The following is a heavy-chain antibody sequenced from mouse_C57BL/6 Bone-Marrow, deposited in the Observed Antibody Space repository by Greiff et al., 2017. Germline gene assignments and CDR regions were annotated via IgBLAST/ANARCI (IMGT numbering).Heavy chain of an antibody. D-gene: IGHD2-2*01. Sequence: EVHLQQSGGDLVKPGASLKLSCTASGFTFSSYCMTWVRQTPDKRLEWIGTISTGGSYTYYTDSVKGRFTISRDNAQNTLYMQMNSLKSEDTAVYYCARHGYYWYFDVWGTGTTVTVSS. CDR1: GFTFSSYC. J-gene: IGHJ1*03. CDR2: ISTGGSYT. V-gene: IGHV5-6*01. CDR3: ARHGYYWYFDV.